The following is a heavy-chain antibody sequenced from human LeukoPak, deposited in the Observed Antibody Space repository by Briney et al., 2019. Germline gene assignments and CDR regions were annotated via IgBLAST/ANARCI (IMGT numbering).Heavy chain of an antibody. CDR1: GFTFSSYG. D-gene: IGHD6-6*01. CDR3: AKGLIAARLTPFDY. J-gene: IGHJ4*02. V-gene: IGHV3-30*18. Sequence: GRSLRLSCAASGFTFSSYGMHWVRQAPGKGLEWVAVISYDGSNKYYADSVKGRFTISRDNPKNTLYLQMDSLRAEDTAVYYCAKGLIAARLTPFDYWGQGTLVTVSS. CDR2: ISYDGSNK.